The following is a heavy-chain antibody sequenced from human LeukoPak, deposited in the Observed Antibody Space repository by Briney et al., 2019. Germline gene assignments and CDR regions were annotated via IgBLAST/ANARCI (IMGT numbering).Heavy chain of an antibody. V-gene: IGHV1-2*02. D-gene: IGHD6-19*01. J-gene: IGHJ5*02. CDR2: INTNTAGT. CDR3: ARDRPGYSSWFDP. Sequence: GASVKVSCKASGYSFTDYHMHWVRQAPGQGLEWMGWINTNTAGTNYAQKFQGRVTLTRDTSITTAYMEMSSLRSDDTAVYYCARDRPGYSSWFDPWGQGTLVTVSS. CDR1: GYSFTDYH.